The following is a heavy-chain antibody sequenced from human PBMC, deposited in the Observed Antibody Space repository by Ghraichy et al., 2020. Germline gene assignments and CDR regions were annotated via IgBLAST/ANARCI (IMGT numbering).Heavy chain of an antibody. J-gene: IGHJ6*02. CDR3: ASALWGTGPLYYYYGMDV. Sequence: GGSLRLSCAASGFTFSDYYMSWIRQAPGKGLEWVSSISSSGSTIYYADSVKGRFTISRDNAKNSLYLQMNSLRAEDTAVYYCASALWGTGPLYYYYGMDVWGQGTTVTVSS. V-gene: IGHV3-11*01. CDR1: GFTFSDYY. D-gene: IGHD2-21*01. CDR2: ISSSGSTI.